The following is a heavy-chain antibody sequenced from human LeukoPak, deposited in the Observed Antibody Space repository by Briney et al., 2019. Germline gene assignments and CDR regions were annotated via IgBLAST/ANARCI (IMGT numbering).Heavy chain of an antibody. Sequence: QAGGSLRLSCAASGFTFSSYAMHWVRQAPGKGLEWVAVISYDGNSKYYADSVKGRFTISRDNSKKTLYVQMNSLRAEDTAVYYWAKDRPVGEQWLVHGGGYYFDYWGQGTLVTVSS. J-gene: IGHJ4*02. CDR3: AKDRPVGEQWLVHGGGYYFDY. CDR1: GFTFSSYA. D-gene: IGHD6-19*01. V-gene: IGHV3-30*04. CDR2: ISYDGNSK.